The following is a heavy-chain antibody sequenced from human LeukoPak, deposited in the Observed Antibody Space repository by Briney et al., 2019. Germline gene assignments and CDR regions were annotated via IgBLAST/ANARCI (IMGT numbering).Heavy chain of an antibody. D-gene: IGHD2-15*01. CDR1: GFTFSSYT. V-gene: IGHV3-23*01. CDR3: AKFCSGGSCYSYFQH. J-gene: IGHJ1*01. Sequence: GGSLRLSCAASGFTFSSYTMSWVRQASGKGLEWVSAISGSGGSTYYADSVKGRFTISRDNSKNTLYLQMNSLRAEDTAVYYCAKFCSGGSCYSYFQHWGQGTLVTVSS. CDR2: ISGSGGST.